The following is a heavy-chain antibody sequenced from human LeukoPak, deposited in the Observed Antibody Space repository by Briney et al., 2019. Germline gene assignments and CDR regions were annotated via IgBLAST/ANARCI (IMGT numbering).Heavy chain of an antibody. CDR3: ARDVGSSSSHDYGMDV. D-gene: IGHD6-6*01. J-gene: IGHJ6*02. V-gene: IGHV4-59*01. Sequence: SETLSLTCTVSGGSISSYYWSWIRQPPGKGLEWIGYIYYSGSTNYNPSLKGRVTISVDTSKNQFSLKLSSVTAADTAVYYCARDVGSSSSHDYGMDVWGQGTTVTVSS. CDR2: IYYSGST. CDR1: GGSISSYY.